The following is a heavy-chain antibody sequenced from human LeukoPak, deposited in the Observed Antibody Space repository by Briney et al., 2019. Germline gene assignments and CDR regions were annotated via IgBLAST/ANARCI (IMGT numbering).Heavy chain of an antibody. CDR1: GGTFSSYA. CDR2: IIPILGIA. J-gene: IGHJ4*02. CDR3: ARTYCSGGSCYSDFDY. Sequence: GASVKVSCKASGGTFSSYAISWVRQAPGQGLEWMGRIIPILGIANYAQKFQGRVTITADKSTSTAYMELSSLRSEDTAVYYCARTYCSGGSCYSDFDYWGQGTLVTVSS. V-gene: IGHV1-69*04. D-gene: IGHD2-15*01.